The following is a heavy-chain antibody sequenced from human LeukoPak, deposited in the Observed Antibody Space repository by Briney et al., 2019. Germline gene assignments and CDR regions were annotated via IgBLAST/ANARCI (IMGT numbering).Heavy chain of an antibody. CDR1: GFTVSSTY. CDR3: ARDGSGSAYNWFDP. Sequence: GGSLRLSCAASGFTVSSTYMSWVRQAPGKGLEWVSVIYSGGTTYYADSAKGRCTMSRDNSRNTVYLQMNSLRAEGTAVYYFARDGSGSAYNWFDPWGQGTLVTVSS. J-gene: IGHJ5*02. CDR2: IYSGGTT. D-gene: IGHD3-10*01. V-gene: IGHV3-66*01.